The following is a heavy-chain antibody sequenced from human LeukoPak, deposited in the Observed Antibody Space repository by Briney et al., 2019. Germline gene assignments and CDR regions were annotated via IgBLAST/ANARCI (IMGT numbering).Heavy chain of an antibody. D-gene: IGHD3-9*01. CDR3: AKWGDYDVLTGY. CDR2: ISGRSNNT. J-gene: IGHJ4*02. Sequence: GGSLRLSCAASGFIFSNYAMHWVRQAPGKGLEWVSAISGRSNNTYYADSVKGRFTISRDSSKNTLYLQMNSLRADDTAVYYCAKWGDYDVLTGYWGQGTLVTVSS. CDR1: GFIFSNYA. V-gene: IGHV3-23*01.